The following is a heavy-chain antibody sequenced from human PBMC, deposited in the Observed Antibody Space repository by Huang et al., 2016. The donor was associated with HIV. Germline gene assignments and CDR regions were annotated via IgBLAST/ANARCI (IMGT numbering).Heavy chain of an antibody. Sequence: EVQLVESGGGLVQPGGSLKLSCAASGFSFSGPAMHGGRQYSGRGREWVARIRSKANNYATAYADSVKGRFIISSDDSKNTAYLQMNSLKTGDTAVYYCSAQGVEMATITDYWGQGTLVTVSS. J-gene: IGHJ4*02. CDR3: SAQGVEMATITDY. CDR2: IRSKANNYAT. V-gene: IGHV3-73*02. D-gene: IGHD5-12*01. CDR1: GFSFSGPA.